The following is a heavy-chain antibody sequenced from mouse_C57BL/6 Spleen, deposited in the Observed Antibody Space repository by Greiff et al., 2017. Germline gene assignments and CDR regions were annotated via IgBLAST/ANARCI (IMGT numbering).Heavy chain of an antibody. J-gene: IGHJ3*01. V-gene: IGHV1-55*01. CDR1: GYTFTSYW. Sequence: VQLQQSGAELVKPGASVKMSCKASGYTFTSYWITWVKQRPGQGLEWIGDIYPGSGSTNYNEKFKSKATLTVDTSSSTAYMQLSSLTSEDSAVYYCARYDDYDLRGFAYWGQGTLVTVSA. CDR2: IYPGSGST. CDR3: ARYDDYDLRGFAY. D-gene: IGHD2-4*01.